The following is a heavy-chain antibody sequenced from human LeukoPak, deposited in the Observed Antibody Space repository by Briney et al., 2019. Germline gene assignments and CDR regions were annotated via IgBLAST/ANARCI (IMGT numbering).Heavy chain of an antibody. CDR1: GFTVSSNY. D-gene: IGHD6-19*01. J-gene: IGHJ4*02. Sequence: GGSLRLSCAPSGFTVSSNYMSWVRQAPGKGLEWVAVIYSGGGTYYAASVKGRFTISRDNSKNTLYLQMNSLRAEDTAVYYCARGTSGWSPAPFDYWGQGTLVTVSS. V-gene: IGHV3-53*01. CDR3: ARGTSGWSPAPFDY. CDR2: IYSGGGT.